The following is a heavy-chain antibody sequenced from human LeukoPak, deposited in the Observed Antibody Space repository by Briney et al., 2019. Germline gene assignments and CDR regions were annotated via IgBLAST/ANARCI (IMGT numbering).Heavy chain of an antibody. J-gene: IGHJ3*02. CDR3: AKGAGAFDI. Sequence: GGSLRLSCAASGFTFSSYGMHWVRQAPGKGLEWVAVISYDGSNKYYADSVKGRFTISRDNSKNTLYLQMNSLRAEDTAVYYCAKGAGAFDIWGQGTMVTVSS. CDR1: GFTFSSYG. CDR2: ISYDGSNK. V-gene: IGHV3-30*18.